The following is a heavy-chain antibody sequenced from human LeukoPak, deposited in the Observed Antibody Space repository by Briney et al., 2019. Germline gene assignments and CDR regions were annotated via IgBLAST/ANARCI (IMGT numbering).Heavy chain of an antibody. Sequence: PGGSLRLSCGASGFTFSRYWMHWVRQAPGKGLVWVSRINSDGSTTTYADSVKGRFTISRDNAKNTLYLQMNSLRAEDTALYYCARDSNTAAPLDYWGQGTLVTVSS. V-gene: IGHV3-74*01. J-gene: IGHJ4*02. D-gene: IGHD5-18*01. CDR1: GFTFSRYW. CDR2: INSDGSTT. CDR3: ARDSNTAAPLDY.